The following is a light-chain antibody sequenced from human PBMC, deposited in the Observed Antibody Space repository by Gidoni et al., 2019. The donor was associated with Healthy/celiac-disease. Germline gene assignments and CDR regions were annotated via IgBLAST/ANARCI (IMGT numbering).Light chain of an antibody. CDR1: QSVLYSSNNKNY. V-gene: IGKV4-1*01. J-gene: IGKJ4*01. CDR2: WAS. CDR3: QQYYSLPLT. Sequence: IVMTQSPDSLAVSLGERATINCKSSQSVLYSSNNKNYLAWYQHKPGQPPKLLIYWASTRESGVPDRFSGSGSGTDFTLTISSLQAEDVAVYYCQQYYSLPLTFGGGTKVKIK.